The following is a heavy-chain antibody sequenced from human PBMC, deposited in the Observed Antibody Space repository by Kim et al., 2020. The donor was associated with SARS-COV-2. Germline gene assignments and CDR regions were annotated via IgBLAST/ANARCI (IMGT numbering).Heavy chain of an antibody. CDR1: GFTFCDYA. CDR3: TRGGRSHYYDSSGYRQLDY. Sequence: GGSLRLSCTASGFTFCDYAMSWFRQAPGKGLEWVGFIRSKAYGGTTEYAASVKGRFTISRDDSKSIAYLQMNSLKTEDTAVYYCTRGGRSHYYDSSGYRQLDYWGQGTLVTVSS. J-gene: IGHJ4*02. D-gene: IGHD3-22*01. V-gene: IGHV3-49*03. CDR2: IRSKAYGGTT.